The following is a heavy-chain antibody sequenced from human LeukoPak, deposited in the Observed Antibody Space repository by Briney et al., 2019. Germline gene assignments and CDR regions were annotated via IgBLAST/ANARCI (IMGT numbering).Heavy chain of an antibody. CDR3: ARGPFSSSWYGAYWFDP. CDR2: MNPNSGNT. D-gene: IGHD6-13*01. V-gene: IGHV1-8*02. CDR1: GYTFTSYG. Sequence: GASVKVSCKASGYTFTSYGISWVRQATGQGLEWMGWMNPNSGNTGYAQEFQGRVTMTRNTSISTAYMELSSLRSEDTAVYYCARGPFSSSWYGAYWFDPWGQGTLVTVSS. J-gene: IGHJ5*02.